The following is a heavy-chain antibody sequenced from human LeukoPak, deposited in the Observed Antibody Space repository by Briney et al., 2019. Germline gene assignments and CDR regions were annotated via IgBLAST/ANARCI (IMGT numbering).Heavy chain of an antibody. D-gene: IGHD3-3*01. CDR2: IYHSGTT. J-gene: IGHJ6*03. Sequence: MASETLSLTCIVSGDDITSRSSYWGWSRQPPGKGLEWIASIYHSGTTKYNPSLTSRVTISVDTSKSRISLKLRSVTAADTAVYYCARHSSSLGYDFWSGFPNYFMDVWGKGMTVTVSS. V-gene: IGHV4-39*01. CDR3: ARHSSSLGYDFWSGFPNYFMDV. CDR1: GDDITSRSSY.